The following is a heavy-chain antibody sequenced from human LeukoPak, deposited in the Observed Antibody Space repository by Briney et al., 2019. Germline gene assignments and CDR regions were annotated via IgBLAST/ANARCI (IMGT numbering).Heavy chain of an antibody. J-gene: IGHJ4*02. V-gene: IGHV3-49*04. D-gene: IGHD3-10*01. CDR1: GFTFGDYA. CDR2: IRSKAYGGTT. CDR3: TRELYGSGSYYIDY. Sequence: GGSLRLSCTASGFTFGDYAMSWVRQAPGKGLEWVGFIRSKAYGGTTEYAASVKGRFTISGDDSKSIAYLQMNSLKTEDTAVYYCTRELYGSGSYYIDYWGQGTLVTVSS.